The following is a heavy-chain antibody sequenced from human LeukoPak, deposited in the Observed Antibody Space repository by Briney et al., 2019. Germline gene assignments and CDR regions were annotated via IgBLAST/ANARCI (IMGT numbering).Heavy chain of an antibody. CDR2: ISAYNGNT. Sequence: ASVKVSCKTSGYSFNNYDISWLRQASGQGLEWMGWISAYNGNTNYAQKLQGRVAMTTDTSTSTAYMELRSLRSDDTAVYYCARDVAPYYYMDVWGKGTTVTVSS. CDR1: GYSFNNYD. CDR3: ARDVAPYYYMDV. J-gene: IGHJ6*03. V-gene: IGHV1-18*01.